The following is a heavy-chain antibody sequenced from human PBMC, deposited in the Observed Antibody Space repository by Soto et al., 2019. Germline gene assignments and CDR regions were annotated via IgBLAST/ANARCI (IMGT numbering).Heavy chain of an antibody. CDR1: GGSISGHY. V-gene: IGHV4-30-4*08. CDR2: IYYSGST. CDR3: AREERGPRVRWFDP. J-gene: IGHJ5*02. Sequence: SETLSLTCTVSGGSISGHYWSWIRQPPGKGLEWIGYIYYSGSTYYNPSLKSRVTISVDTSKNQFSLKLSSVTAADTAVYYCAREERGPRVRWFDPWGQGTLVTVSS.